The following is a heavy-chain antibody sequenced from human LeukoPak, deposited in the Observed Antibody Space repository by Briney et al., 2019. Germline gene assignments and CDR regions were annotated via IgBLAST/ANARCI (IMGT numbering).Heavy chain of an antibody. CDR1: GGSISSYS. CDR3: ARGGVGAPYYYYYYYMDV. V-gene: IGHV4-59*01. CDR2: IYYSGST. J-gene: IGHJ6*03. Sequence: SETLSLTCTVSGGSISSYSWSWIRQPPGKGLEWIGYIYYSGSTNYNPSLKSRVTISVDTSKNQFSLKLSSVTAADTAVYYCARGGVGAPYYYYYYYMDVWGKGTTVTVSS. D-gene: IGHD1-26*01.